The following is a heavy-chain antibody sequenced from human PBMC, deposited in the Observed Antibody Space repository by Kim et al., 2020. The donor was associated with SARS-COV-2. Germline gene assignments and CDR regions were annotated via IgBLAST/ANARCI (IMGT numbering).Heavy chain of an antibody. J-gene: IGHJ4*02. CDR2: YDLEDGGI. V-gene: IGHV1-24*01. CDR1: GYTLSDIS. D-gene: IGHD6-13*01. CDR3: ATNLAAGASGVLNY. Sequence: ASVKVSCKVSGYTLSDISIHWVRQAPGKGLEWLGGYDLEDGGIIYAQKFQGRVTMTEDTSTDTASMELTSLRSEDTAVYFCATNLAAGASGVLNYWGQAT.